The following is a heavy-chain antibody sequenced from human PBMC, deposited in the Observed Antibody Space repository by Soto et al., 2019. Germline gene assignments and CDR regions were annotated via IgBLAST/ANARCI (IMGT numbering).Heavy chain of an antibody. Sequence: AASVKVSCKASGYTFTKYGISWVRQAPGQGLEWMGWISGYNGNTNYAQKYQGRITMTIDTSTTTAYMELGSLTSDDTAVYYCARDLYSSGWYEDYWGQGTLVTVSS. CDR1: GYTFTKYG. CDR3: ARDLYSSGWYEDY. J-gene: IGHJ4*02. CDR2: ISGYNGNT. D-gene: IGHD6-19*01. V-gene: IGHV1-18*01.